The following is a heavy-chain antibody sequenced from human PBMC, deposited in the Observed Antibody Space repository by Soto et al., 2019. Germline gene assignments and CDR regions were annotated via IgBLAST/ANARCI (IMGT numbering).Heavy chain of an antibody. CDR2: IYYSGST. D-gene: IGHD3-22*01. V-gene: IGHV4-59*01. CDR1: GGSISSYY. CDR3: ARVVSRMVPTHYYDSSGYYYFDY. Sequence: SETLSLTCTVSGGSISSYYWSWIRQPPGKGLKWIGYIYYSGSTNYNPSLKSRVTISVDTSKNQFSLKLSSVTAADTAVYYFARVVSRMVPTHYYDSSGYYYFDYWGQGTLVT. J-gene: IGHJ4*02.